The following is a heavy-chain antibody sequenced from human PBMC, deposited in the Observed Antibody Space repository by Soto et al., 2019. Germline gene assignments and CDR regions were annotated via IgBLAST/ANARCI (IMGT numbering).Heavy chain of an antibody. CDR1: GFTFSSYW. CDR2: IKQDGSEK. J-gene: IGHJ6*02. CDR3: ARDRYSSSSGYYYYYGMDV. D-gene: IGHD6-6*01. Sequence: VQLVESGGGLVQPGGSLRLSCAASGFTFSSYWMSWVRQAPGKGLEWVANIKQDGSEKYYVDSVKGRFTISRDNAKNSLYLQMNSLRAEDTAVYYCARDRYSSSSGYYYYYGMDVWGQGTTVTVSS. V-gene: IGHV3-7*05.